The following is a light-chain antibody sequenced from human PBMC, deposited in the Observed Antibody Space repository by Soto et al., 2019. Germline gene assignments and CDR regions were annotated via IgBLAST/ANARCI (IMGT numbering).Light chain of an antibody. CDR2: GAS. CDR1: QSVRNY. CDR3: QQLNTYPET. Sequence: DIQMTQSPSSLSASVGDSVTITCRASQSVRNYLNWYQHKPGKAPKLLIYGASRLQTGVPSRFSGSGAGTEFTLTISSLQPEDFATYYCQQLNTYPETFGQGTKVDIK. V-gene: IGKV1-17*01. J-gene: IGKJ1*01.